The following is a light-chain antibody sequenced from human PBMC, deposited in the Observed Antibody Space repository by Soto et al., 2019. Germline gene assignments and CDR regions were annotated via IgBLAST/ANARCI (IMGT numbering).Light chain of an antibody. J-gene: IGKJ5*01. CDR3: QQYGSSIP. Sequence: EIGMTQSLATLSVSPGEGATLSCRASQSVSSNLTWYQQKPGQAPRLLIYGASSRATGIPDRFSGSGSGTDFTLTISRLEPEDFAVYYCQQYGSSIPFGQGRRLEI. CDR1: QSVSSN. V-gene: IGKV3-20*01. CDR2: GAS.